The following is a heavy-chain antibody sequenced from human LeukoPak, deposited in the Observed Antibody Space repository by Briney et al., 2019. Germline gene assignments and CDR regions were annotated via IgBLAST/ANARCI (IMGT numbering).Heavy chain of an antibody. CDR2: ISYGGNT. Sequence: PSETLSLTCTVSGGSISGYYWSWIRQPPGKGLEWIGYISYGGNTDYNPSLKSRAAISVDTSKNQFPLMLSPVTAADTAFYYCAKNGGYRGLYWFDPWGQGTLVTVSS. V-gene: IGHV4-59*01. CDR3: AKNGGYRGLYWFDP. D-gene: IGHD5-12*01. J-gene: IGHJ5*02. CDR1: GGSISGYY.